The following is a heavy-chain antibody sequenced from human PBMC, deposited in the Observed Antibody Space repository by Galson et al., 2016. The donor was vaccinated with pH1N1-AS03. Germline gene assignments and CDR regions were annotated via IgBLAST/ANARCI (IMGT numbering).Heavy chain of an antibody. V-gene: IGHV4-39*01. CDR3: VSQIMSGPRIGVVYYGMDL. J-gene: IGHJ6*02. Sequence: ETLSLTCSVSGGSMRISNHYWGWIRQPPGKGLEWIGTVYYSGTTYVNPSLESRVTMSVDTSNNQFSLRMSSVTAADSAVYYCVSQIMSGPRIGVVYYGMDLWGQGTSVTTSS. D-gene: IGHD5/OR15-5a*01. CDR1: GGSMRISNHY. CDR2: VYYSGTT.